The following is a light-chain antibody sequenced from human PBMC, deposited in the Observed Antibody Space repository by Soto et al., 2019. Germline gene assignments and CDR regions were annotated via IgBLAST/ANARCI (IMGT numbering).Light chain of an antibody. CDR1: QSVSSY. V-gene: IGKV3-11*01. Sequence: EIVLTQSPATLSLSPGERATLSCRASQSVSSYLAWYQQKPGQAPRLLIYDASNRATGIPARFSGSESGTDFTLTISILEPEDVAVYYCHQRSSWPRTFGQGTKLEIK. CDR2: DAS. J-gene: IGKJ2*01. CDR3: HQRSSWPRT.